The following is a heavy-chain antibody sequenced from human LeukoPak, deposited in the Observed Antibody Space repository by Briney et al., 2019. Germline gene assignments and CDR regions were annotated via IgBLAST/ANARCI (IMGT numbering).Heavy chain of an antibody. J-gene: IGHJ4*02. D-gene: IGHD3-10*01. Sequence: KPSETLSLTCTVSGYSISSGYYWGWIRQPPGKGLEWIGSIYHSGSTYYNPSLKSRVTISVDTSKNQFSLKLSSVTAADTAVYYCARVGYYYGSGSYLYYFDYWGQGTLVTVSS. CDR1: GYSISSGYY. CDR2: IYHSGST. CDR3: ARVGYYYGSGSYLYYFDY. V-gene: IGHV4-38-2*02.